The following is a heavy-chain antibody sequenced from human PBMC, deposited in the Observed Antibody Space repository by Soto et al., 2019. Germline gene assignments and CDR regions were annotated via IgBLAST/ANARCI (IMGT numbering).Heavy chain of an antibody. J-gene: IGHJ6*02. Sequence: QVQLVQSGAEVKKPGYSVTVSCKASGGTFGNSAISWVRQAPGQGLEWMGGIIPIFSTPDYAQKFQGRVTITADESTSTANMELTSLRSEATAVYYCARDKARQQLGGNYYYAIEVWGQGTTVTVSS. CDR1: GGTFGNSA. CDR2: IIPIFSTP. CDR3: ARDKARQQLGGNYYYAIEV. D-gene: IGHD3-3*02. V-gene: IGHV1-69*12.